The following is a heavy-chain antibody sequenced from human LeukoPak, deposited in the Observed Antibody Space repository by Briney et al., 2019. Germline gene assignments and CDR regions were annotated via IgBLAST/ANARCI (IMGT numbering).Heavy chain of an antibody. CDR3: ATRRTEGLFIRGFDY. V-gene: IGHV1-18*01. J-gene: IGHJ4*02. CDR2: ISAHNGNT. Sequence: ASVKVSCKASGYTFTSYGISWVRQAPGQGLEWMGWISAHNGNTNYAQKFQGRVTMTEDTSTDTAYMELSSLRSEDTAVYYCATRRTEGLFIRGFDYWGQGTLVTVSS. D-gene: IGHD3/OR15-3a*01. CDR1: GYTFTSYG.